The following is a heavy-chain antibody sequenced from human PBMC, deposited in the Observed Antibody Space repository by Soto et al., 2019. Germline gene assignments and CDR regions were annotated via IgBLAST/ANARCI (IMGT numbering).Heavy chain of an antibody. CDR2: ISYDGNNK. J-gene: IGHJ4*02. D-gene: IGHD1-26*01. CDR1: GFTFSSFC. V-gene: IGHV3-30*18. CDR3: AKVVLGLWELLPAFAY. Sequence: PGGSLRLSCGASGFTFSSFCVHWVRQAPGKGLEWVAVISYDGNNKYYADSVKGRFTISRDNSRKMVYLQMNSLRAEDTAVYYCAKVVLGLWELLPAFAYWGQGTLVTVSS.